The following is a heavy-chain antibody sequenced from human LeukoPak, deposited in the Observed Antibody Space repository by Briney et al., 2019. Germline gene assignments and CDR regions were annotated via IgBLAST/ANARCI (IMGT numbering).Heavy chain of an antibody. CDR2: IWNDGSKK. Sequence: GGSLRLSCAASKFSFSSYGMHWVRQAPGKGLEWVAVIWNDGSKKNYAESVKGRFTISRDNSKNTLYLQVNNLRAEDTAVYYCARDLRTDAIWGQGTMVTVSS. CDR3: ARDLRTDAI. V-gene: IGHV3-33*01. CDR1: KFSFSSYG. J-gene: IGHJ3*02.